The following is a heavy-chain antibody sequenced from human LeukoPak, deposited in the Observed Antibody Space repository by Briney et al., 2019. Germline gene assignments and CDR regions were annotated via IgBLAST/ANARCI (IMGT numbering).Heavy chain of an antibody. Sequence: ASVKVSCKASVGTFSSYAISWVRQAPGQGLEWMGWISAYNGNTNYAQKLQGRVTMTTDTSTSTAYMELRSLRSDDTAVYYCARDFPGGWTGYYYYYMDVWGKGTTVTVSS. D-gene: IGHD6-19*01. J-gene: IGHJ6*03. V-gene: IGHV1-18*01. CDR1: VGTFSSYA. CDR3: ARDFPGGWTGYYYYYMDV. CDR2: ISAYNGNT.